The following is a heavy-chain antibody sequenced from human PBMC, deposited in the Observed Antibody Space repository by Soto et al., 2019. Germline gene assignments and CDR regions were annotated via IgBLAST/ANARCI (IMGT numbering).Heavy chain of an antibody. V-gene: IGHV3-9*01. CDR3: AKDIYSSSSGQDY. CDR2: ISWNGGNI. D-gene: IGHD6-6*01. Sequence: EVQLVESGGGLVQPGRSLRLSCAASGFTFDDYAMHWVRQAPGKGLEWVSGISWNGGNIGYADSVKGRFTISRDNAKNSLFLQMNSRRADDTALYFCAKDIYSSSSGQDYWGQGTPVTGSS. J-gene: IGHJ4*02. CDR1: GFTFDDYA.